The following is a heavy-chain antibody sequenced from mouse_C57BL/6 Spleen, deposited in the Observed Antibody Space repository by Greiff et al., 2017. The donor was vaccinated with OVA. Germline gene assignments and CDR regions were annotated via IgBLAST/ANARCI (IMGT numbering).Heavy chain of an antibody. V-gene: IGHV1-4*01. D-gene: IGHD2-4*01. CDR2: INPSSGYT. J-gene: IGHJ3*01. Sequence: VQGVESGAELARPGASVKMSCKASGYTFTSYTMHWVKQRPGQGLEWIGYINPSSGYTKYNQKFKDKATLTADKSSSTAYMQLSSLTSEDSAVYYCAREDYYDYSFAYWGQGTLVTVSA. CDR1: GYTFTSYT. CDR3: AREDYYDYSFAY.